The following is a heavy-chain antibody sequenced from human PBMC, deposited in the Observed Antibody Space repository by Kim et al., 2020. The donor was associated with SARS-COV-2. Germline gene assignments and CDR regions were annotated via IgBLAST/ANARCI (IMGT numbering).Heavy chain of an antibody. J-gene: IGHJ4*01. CDR1: GFTFSSYG. V-gene: IGHV3-33*05. CDR3: ARDGFDCSSTRCYYYFD. CDR2: ISYDGSNK. Sequence: GGSLRLSCAASGFTFSSYGMHWVRQAPGKGLEWVAVISYDGSNKYYADSVKGRFTISRDNSKNTLYLQMNSLRAEDTAVYDCARDGFDCSSTRCYYYFD. D-gene: IGHD2-2*01.